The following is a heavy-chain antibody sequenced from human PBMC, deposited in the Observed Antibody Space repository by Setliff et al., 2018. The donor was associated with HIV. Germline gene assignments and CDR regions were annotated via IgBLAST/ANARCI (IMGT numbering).Heavy chain of an antibody. CDR3: AREGVSLWFGELPSSYYMDV. CDR2: IIPIFGTS. J-gene: IGHJ6*03. D-gene: IGHD3-10*01. V-gene: IGHV1-69*13. CDR1: GGTFSSYA. Sequence: SVKVSCKASGGTFSSYAISWVRQAPGQGLEWVGGIIPIFGTSNYPQKFQGRVTITADESTSTAYMELSSLRSEDTAVYYCAREGVSLWFGELPSSYYMDVWGKGTTVTVS.